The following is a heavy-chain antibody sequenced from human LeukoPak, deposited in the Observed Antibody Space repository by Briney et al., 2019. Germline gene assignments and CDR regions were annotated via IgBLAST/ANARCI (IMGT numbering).Heavy chain of an antibody. CDR2: ISGSGGST. J-gene: IGHJ4*02. CDR3: AKDPFIVVVVAVPYYFDY. CDR1: GFTFSSYA. V-gene: IGHV3-23*01. D-gene: IGHD2-15*01. Sequence: GGSLRLSCAASGFTFSSYAMSWVRQAPGKGLEWVSAISGSGGSTYYADYVKGRFTISRDNSKNTLYLKMKSLRAEDKAVYYCAKDPFIVVVVAVPYYFDYWGQGTLVTVSS.